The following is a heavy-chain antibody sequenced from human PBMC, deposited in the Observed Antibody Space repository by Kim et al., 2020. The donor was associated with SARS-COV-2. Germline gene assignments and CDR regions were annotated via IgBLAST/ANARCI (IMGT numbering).Heavy chain of an antibody. CDR3: AKGARGCSSTSCYSIDY. D-gene: IGHD2-2*01. J-gene: IGHJ4*02. CDR1: GFTFSSYA. CDR2: ISGSGGST. V-gene: IGHV3-23*01. Sequence: GGSLRLSCAASGFTFSSYAMSWVRQAPGKGLEWVSAISGSGGSTYYADSVKGRFTISRDNSKNTLYLQMNSLRAEDTAVYYCAKGARGCSSTSCYSIDYWGQGTLVTVSS.